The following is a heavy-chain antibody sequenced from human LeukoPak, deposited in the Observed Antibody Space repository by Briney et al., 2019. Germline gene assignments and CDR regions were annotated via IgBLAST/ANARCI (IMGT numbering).Heavy chain of an antibody. V-gene: IGHV3-30*02. Sequence: PGGSLRLSCAAAGFTFSSYCMHWVGQAPGKGLVWVAFIRYDGSNKYYADSVKGRFTISRGNSKNTLYLQMNSLRAEDTAVYYCAKDEVLRFLEWLSPGAFDIWGQGTMVTVSS. D-gene: IGHD3-3*01. J-gene: IGHJ3*02. CDR2: IRYDGSNK. CDR3: AKDEVLRFLEWLSPGAFDI. CDR1: GFTFSSYC.